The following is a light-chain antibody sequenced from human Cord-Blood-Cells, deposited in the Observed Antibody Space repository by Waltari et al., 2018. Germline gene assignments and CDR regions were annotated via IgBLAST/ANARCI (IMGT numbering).Light chain of an antibody. Sequence: SSELTQDPAVSVALGQTVRITCHGDRLRCYYASVYQQKPGQAPVLVIYGKNNRPSGIPDRFSGSSSGNTASLTITGAQAEDEADYYCNSRDSSGNHVVFGGGTKLTVL. CDR3: NSRDSSGNHVV. CDR1: RLRCYY. J-gene: IGLJ2*01. V-gene: IGLV3-19*01. CDR2: GKN.